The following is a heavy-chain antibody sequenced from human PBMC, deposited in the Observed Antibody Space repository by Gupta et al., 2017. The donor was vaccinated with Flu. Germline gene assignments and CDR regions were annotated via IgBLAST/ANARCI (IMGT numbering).Heavy chain of an antibody. CDR2: SYTSGST. CDR1: GGSISSGSYY. D-gene: IGHD6-19*01. CDR3: AVQYPGRAVAGTYFDY. Sequence: QVQLQESGPGLVKPSQTLSLTCTVSGGSISSGSYYWSWIRQPAGKGLEWMGRSYTSGSTNYNPALKSRVTISVDTSKNQCSLKLSSVTAADTAVYYCAVQYPGRAVAGTYFDYGGQGTLVTVSS. J-gene: IGHJ4*02. V-gene: IGHV4-61*02.